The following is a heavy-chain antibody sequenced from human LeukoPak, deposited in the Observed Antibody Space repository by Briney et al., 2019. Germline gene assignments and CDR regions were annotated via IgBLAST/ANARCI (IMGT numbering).Heavy chain of an antibody. Sequence: GGSLRLSCAASGFTFSSYSMNWVRQAPGKGLEWVSYLSSSSSTIYYADSVKGRFTISRDNAKNSLYLQMNSLRDEDTAVYYCAMDSSSWAYYYYYMDVWGKGTTVTVSS. V-gene: IGHV3-48*02. D-gene: IGHD6-13*01. CDR1: GFTFSSYS. J-gene: IGHJ6*03. CDR3: AMDSSSWAYYYYYMDV. CDR2: LSSSSSTI.